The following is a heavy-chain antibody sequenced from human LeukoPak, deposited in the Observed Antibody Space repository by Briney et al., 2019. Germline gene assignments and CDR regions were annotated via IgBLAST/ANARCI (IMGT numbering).Heavy chain of an antibody. D-gene: IGHD6-13*01. J-gene: IGHJ3*02. CDR3: ARHWQQLVGEAFDI. V-gene: IGHV4-59*08. CDR2: IYYSGST. CDR1: GGSISSYY. Sequence: KPSETLSLTCTVSGGSISSYYWSWIRQPPGKGLEWIGYIYYSGSTNYNPSLKSRVTISVDTSKNQFSLKLSSVTAADTAVYYCARHWQQLVGEAFDIWGQGTMVTVSS.